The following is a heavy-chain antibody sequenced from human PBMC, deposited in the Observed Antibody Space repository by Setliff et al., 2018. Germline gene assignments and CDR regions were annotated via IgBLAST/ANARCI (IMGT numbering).Heavy chain of an antibody. CDR3: ARDGVYYGMDV. V-gene: IGHV3-11*04. CDR2: ISGGGTTM. CDR1: GFTFKDYY. J-gene: IGHJ6*02. Sequence: LRLSCAASGFTFKDYYMSWVRQAPGKGLEWISKISGGGTTMFYADSVRGRLTVSRDNAKNSLFLEMNSLRAEDTGVYYCARDGVYYGMDVWGQGTSVTVSS.